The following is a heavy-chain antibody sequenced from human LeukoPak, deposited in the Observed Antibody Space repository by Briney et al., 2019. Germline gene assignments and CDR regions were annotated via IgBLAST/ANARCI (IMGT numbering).Heavy chain of an antibody. D-gene: IGHD6-13*01. Sequence: GGSLRLSCAASGFTFSSYAMSWVRQAPGKGLEWVANIKTDASEKYYADSVKGRFTISRDNAKMSLYLQMNSLRVEDTAVYYCVLGSSWYEVFDYWGQGTLVTVSS. CDR2: IKTDASEK. CDR3: VLGSSWYEVFDY. CDR1: GFTFSSYA. J-gene: IGHJ4*02. V-gene: IGHV3-7*03.